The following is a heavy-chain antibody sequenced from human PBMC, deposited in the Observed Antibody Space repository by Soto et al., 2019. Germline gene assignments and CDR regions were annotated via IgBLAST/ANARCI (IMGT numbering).Heavy chain of an antibody. D-gene: IGHD6-13*01. CDR2: IIPILGIA. V-gene: IGHV1-69*02. Sequence: QVQLVQSGAEVKKPGSSVKVSCKASGCTFSSYTISWVRQAPGQGLEWMGRIIPILGIANYAQKFQGRVTITADKSTSTAYMELSSLRSEDTAVDYCARAREYTGSSWDNWFDPWGQGTLVTVSS. CDR1: GCTFSSYT. J-gene: IGHJ5*02. CDR3: ARAREYTGSSWDNWFDP.